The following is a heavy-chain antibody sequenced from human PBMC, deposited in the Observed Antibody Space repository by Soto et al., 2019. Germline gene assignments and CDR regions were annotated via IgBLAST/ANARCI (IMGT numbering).Heavy chain of an antibody. Sequence: QVQLVQSGAEVKKPGASVKVSCKASGYTFSSYALHWVRQAPGQRLEWMGWINAANGNVKYSQKFQGRVTITRDTSASTAYMELSSLISEDTAVYYCARAVGQFDPWGQGTLVTVSA. D-gene: IGHD6-19*01. J-gene: IGHJ5*02. CDR1: GYTFSSYA. CDR2: INAANGNV. CDR3: ARAVGQFDP. V-gene: IGHV1-3*01.